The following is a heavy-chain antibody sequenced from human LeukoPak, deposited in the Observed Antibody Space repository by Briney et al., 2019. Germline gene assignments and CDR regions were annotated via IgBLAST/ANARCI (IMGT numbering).Heavy chain of an antibody. D-gene: IGHD4-23*01. Sequence: SETLSLTCTVPGGSISSSSYYWGWIRQPPGKGLEWIGSIYYSGSTYYNPSLKSRVTISVDTSKNQFSLKLSSVTAADTAVYYCARHISIRRDYGGNSLANFDYWGQGTLVTVSS. CDR3: ARHISIRRDYGGNSLANFDY. CDR2: IYYSGST. J-gene: IGHJ4*02. V-gene: IGHV4-39*01. CDR1: GGSISSSSYY.